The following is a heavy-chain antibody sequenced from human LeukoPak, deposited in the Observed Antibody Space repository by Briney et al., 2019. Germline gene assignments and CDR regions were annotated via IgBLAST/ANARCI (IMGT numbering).Heavy chain of an antibody. CDR1: GFTFSSYS. CDR3: ASTTIFGVVEGN. J-gene: IGHJ4*02. CDR2: ISSSSSYI. D-gene: IGHD3-3*01. V-gene: IGHV3-21*01. Sequence: GRPLRLPCAASGFTFSSYSMNWVRQAPGKGLEWVSSISSSSSYIYYADSVKGRFTISRDNAKNSLYLQMNSLRAEDTAVYYCASTTIFGVVEGNWGQGTLVTVSS.